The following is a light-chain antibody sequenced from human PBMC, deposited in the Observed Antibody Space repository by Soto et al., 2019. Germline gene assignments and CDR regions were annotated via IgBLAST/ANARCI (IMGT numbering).Light chain of an antibody. Sequence: DIQMAQSPSTLPANIGDRVSITCRASQTINTWLAWYQQKPGKAPNLLIYQASTLETGVPSRFSGSGSGTEFTLTISGLQPDDFASYYCQQYHNYPLTFGGGTKVEI. CDR1: QTINTW. V-gene: IGKV1-5*03. CDR3: QQYHNYPLT. CDR2: QAS. J-gene: IGKJ4*01.